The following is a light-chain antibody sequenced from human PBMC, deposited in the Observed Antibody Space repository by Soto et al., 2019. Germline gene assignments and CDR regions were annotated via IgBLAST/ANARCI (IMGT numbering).Light chain of an antibody. Sequence: DIQMPQAPYTLSASVRDRGTITCRASQGISSYLAWYQQKPGKAPKLLIYAASTLQSGVPSRFSGSGSGTEFTLTISSLQPEDFATYYCQQLNSYPRPFGQGTKVDIK. CDR3: QQLNSYPRP. V-gene: IGKV1-9*01. CDR1: QGISSY. CDR2: AAS. J-gene: IGKJ1*01.